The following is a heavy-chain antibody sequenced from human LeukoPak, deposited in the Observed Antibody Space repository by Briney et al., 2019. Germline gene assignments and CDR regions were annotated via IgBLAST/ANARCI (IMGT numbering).Heavy chain of an antibody. CDR1: GGSISSYY. D-gene: IGHD6-13*01. CDR2: IYYSGST. J-gene: IGHJ5*02. V-gene: IGHV4-59*01. Sequence: SETLSLTCTVSGGSISSYYWSWIRQPPGKGLEWIGYIYYSGSTNYNPSLKSRVTISVDTSKNQFSLKLSSVTAADTAVYYCAREIAAAGENWFDPWGQGTLVTVSS. CDR3: AREIAAAGENWFDP.